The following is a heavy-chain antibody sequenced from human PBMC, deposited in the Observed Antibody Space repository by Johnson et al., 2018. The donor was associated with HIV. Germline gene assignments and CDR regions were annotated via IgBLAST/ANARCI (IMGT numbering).Heavy chain of an antibody. CDR3: ARDRFGSGRPNALDL. J-gene: IGHJ3*01. Sequence: QVQLVESGGGVVQPGRSLRLSCAASGFTFSSYGMHWVRQAPGKGLEWVAVPSYDETKKNYADSVKGRFPISRDNSKNTLYLQMNSLRIGDTAVYYCARDRFGSGRPNALDLWGQGTMVTVSS. CDR1: GFTFSSYG. V-gene: IGHV3-30*03. D-gene: IGHD3-10*01. CDR2: PSYDETKK.